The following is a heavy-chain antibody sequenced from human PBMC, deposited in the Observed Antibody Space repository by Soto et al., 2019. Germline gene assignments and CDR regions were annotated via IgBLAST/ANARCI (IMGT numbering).Heavy chain of an antibody. CDR2: IIPIFGTA. V-gene: IGHV1-69*06. CDR1: GGTFSSCA. Sequence: SVKVSCKASGGTFSSCAISWVRQAPGQGLEWMGGIIPIFGTANYAQKFQGRVTITADKSTSTAYMELSSLRSEDTAVYYCAREIADCSGGSCYGSTSDYWGQGTLVTVSS. CDR3: AREIADCSGGSCYGSTSDY. D-gene: IGHD2-15*01. J-gene: IGHJ4*02.